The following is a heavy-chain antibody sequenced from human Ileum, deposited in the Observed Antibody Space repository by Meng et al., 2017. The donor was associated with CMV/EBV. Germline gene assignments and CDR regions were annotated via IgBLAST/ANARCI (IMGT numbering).Heavy chain of an antibody. Sequence: CPVSGCSITSGGYSWSWLRQPAGKGLEWIGRFHSSGVTNYNPSLLSRVTISVDASNNQFSLRLNSVTAADTAVYYCAGGPDYSKVGFWGQGTLVTVSS. J-gene: IGHJ4*02. CDR1: GCSITSGGYS. V-gene: IGHV4-61*02. CDR2: FHSSGVT. D-gene: IGHD4/OR15-4a*01. CDR3: AGGPDYSKVGF.